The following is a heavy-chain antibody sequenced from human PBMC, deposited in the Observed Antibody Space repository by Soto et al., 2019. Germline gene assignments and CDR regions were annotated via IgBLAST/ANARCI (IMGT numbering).Heavy chain of an antibody. CDR1: GFTFGSYG. D-gene: IGHD6-13*01. CDR3: ARWGIAAGDY. J-gene: IGHJ4*02. V-gene: IGHV3-33*01. CDR2: IWYDGRNK. Sequence: QVQLVESGGGVVQPGRSLRLSCAASGFTFGSYGMHCVRQAPGKGLEWVAVIWYDGRNKYYADSVKGRFTISRDNSKNTLYLQMNSLRAEDTAVYYCARWGIAAGDYWGQGTLVTVSS.